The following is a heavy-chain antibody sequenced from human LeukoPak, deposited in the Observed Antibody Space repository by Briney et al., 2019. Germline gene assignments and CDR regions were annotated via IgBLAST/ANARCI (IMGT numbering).Heavy chain of an antibody. CDR3: ARRYDYGDLKRLTRFDP. J-gene: IGHJ5*02. CDR1: GRSFSGYY. V-gene: IGHV4-34*01. CDR2: INHSGST. D-gene: IGHD4-17*01. Sequence: SETLSLTCAVYGRSFSGYYWSWIRQPPGKGLEWIGEINHSGSTNYNPSLKSRVTISVDTSKNQFSLKLSSVTAADTAVYYCARRYDYGDLKRLTRFDPWGQGTLVTVSS.